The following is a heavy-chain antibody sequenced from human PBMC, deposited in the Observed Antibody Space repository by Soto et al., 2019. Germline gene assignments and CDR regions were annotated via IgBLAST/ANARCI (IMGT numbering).Heavy chain of an antibody. J-gene: IGHJ4*02. V-gene: IGHV3-33*01. Sequence: QVQLVESGGGVVQPGRSLRLSCVASGFTFSNYGMHWVRQAPGKGPEWVAVIWYDGSNKDYADSVKGRFTISRDNSRNTRYLQMNSLRAEDTAVYYCASALETGDYWGQGTRVTGCS. D-gene: IGHD3-10*01. CDR2: IWYDGSNK. CDR1: GFTFSNYG. CDR3: ASALETGDY.